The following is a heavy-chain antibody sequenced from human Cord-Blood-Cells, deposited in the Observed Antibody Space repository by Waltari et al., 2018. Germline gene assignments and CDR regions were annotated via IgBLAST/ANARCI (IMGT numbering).Heavy chain of an antibody. CDR3: ARFDSSGAFDI. CDR1: GFTFSSYS. D-gene: IGHD3-22*01. Sequence: EVQLVESGGGLVQPGGSLRLSCAASGFTFSSYSMNWVRQAPGKGLEWVSYTSSRSSTRYYADSVKGRFTIARDNAKNSLYLQMNSLRAEDTAVYYCARFDSSGAFDIWGQGTMVTVSS. J-gene: IGHJ3*02. CDR2: TSSRSSTR. V-gene: IGHV3-48*01.